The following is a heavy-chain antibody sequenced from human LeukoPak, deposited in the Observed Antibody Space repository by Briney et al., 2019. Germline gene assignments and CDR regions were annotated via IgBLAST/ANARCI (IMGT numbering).Heavy chain of an antibody. Sequence: KASETLSLTCTVSGGSISSYYWSWIRQPPGKGLEWIGYIYYSGSTNYNPSLKSRVTISVDTSKNQFSLKLSSVTAADTAVYYCASSAYDFWSGYYPYYYGMDVWGQGTTVTVPS. D-gene: IGHD3-3*01. CDR2: IYYSGST. V-gene: IGHV4-59*08. CDR1: GGSISSYY. CDR3: ASSAYDFWSGYYPYYYGMDV. J-gene: IGHJ6*02.